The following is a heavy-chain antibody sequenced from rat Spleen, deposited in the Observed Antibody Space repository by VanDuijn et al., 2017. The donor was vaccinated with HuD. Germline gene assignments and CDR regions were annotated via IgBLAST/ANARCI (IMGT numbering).Heavy chain of an antibody. J-gene: IGHJ2*01. CDR1: GFTFSSYD. CDR3: TRGYYFDY. CDR2: ISYDGSTP. V-gene: IGHV5-29*01. Sequence: EVQLVESGGGLVQPGRSMKLSCAASGFTFSSYDMVWVRQASAQGLKWVATISYDGSTPYYRDSVKGRFTISRDNARSTLYLHMDSLRSDDTATYYCTRGYYFDYWGQGVMVTVSS.